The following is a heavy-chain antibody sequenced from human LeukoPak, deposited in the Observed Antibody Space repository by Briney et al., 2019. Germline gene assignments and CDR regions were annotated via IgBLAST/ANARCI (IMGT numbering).Heavy chain of an antibody. CDR1: GGSISSYY. CDR2: IYYSGST. V-gene: IGHV4-59*01. Sequence: SETLSLTCTVSGGSISSYYWSWIRQPPGKGLEWIGYIYYSGSTNYNPSLKSRVTISVDTSKNQFSLKLSSVTAADTAVYYCARDSDYSYMDAWGKGTTVTVSS. CDR3: ARDSDYSYMDA. J-gene: IGHJ6*03. D-gene: IGHD1-26*01.